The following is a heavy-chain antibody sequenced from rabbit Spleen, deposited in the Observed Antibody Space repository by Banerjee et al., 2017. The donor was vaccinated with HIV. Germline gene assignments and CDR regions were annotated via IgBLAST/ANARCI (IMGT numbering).Heavy chain of an antibody. V-gene: IGHV1S45*01. CDR3: ARDLVAVIGWNFNL. Sequence: QEQLVESGGDLVQPGASLTLTCTASGFDFSAYTFMCWVRQAPGKGLEWIACIDTGSRDFTYYASWAKGRFTISKTSSTTVTLQMTSLTVADTATYFCARDLVAVIGWNFNLWGPGTLVT. J-gene: IGHJ4*01. CDR1: GFDFSAYTF. CDR2: IDTGSRDFT. D-gene: IGHD1-1*01.